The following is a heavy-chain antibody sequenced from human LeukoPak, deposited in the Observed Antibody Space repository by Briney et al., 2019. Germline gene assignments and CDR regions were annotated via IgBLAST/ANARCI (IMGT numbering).Heavy chain of an antibody. Sequence: GGSLRLSCAASGFTFSSYGMHWVRQAPGKGLEWVAVISYDGSNKYYADSVKGRFTISRDNSKNTLYLQMNSLRAEDTAVYYCAKNYYDSSGYATDYWGQGTLVTVSP. CDR1: GFTFSSYG. CDR2: ISYDGSNK. J-gene: IGHJ4*02. CDR3: AKNYYDSSGYATDY. V-gene: IGHV3-30*18. D-gene: IGHD3-22*01.